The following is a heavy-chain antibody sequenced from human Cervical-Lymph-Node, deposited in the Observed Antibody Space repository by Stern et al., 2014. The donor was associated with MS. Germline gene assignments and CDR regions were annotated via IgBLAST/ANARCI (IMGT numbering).Heavy chain of an antibody. CDR1: GFTFSSYG. CDR2: IWYDGSNK. J-gene: IGHJ4*02. CDR3: ARYSGSYGVYYFDY. D-gene: IGHD1-26*01. Sequence: VQLVESGGGVVQPGRSLRLSCAASGFTFSSYGMHWVRQAPGKGLEWVAGIWYDGSNKYYADSVKGRFTISRDNSKNTLYLQMNSLRAEDTAVYYCARYSGSYGVYYFDYWGQGTLVTVSS. V-gene: IGHV3-33*01.